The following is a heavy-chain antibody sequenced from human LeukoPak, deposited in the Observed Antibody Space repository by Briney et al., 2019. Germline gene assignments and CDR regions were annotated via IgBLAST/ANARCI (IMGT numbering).Heavy chain of an antibody. D-gene: IGHD4-23*01. J-gene: IGHJ3*02. CDR2: IYYSGST. CDR1: GGSISSYY. V-gene: IGHV4-59*01. Sequence: SETLSLTCTVSGGSISSYYWSWIRQPPGKGLEWIGYIYYSGSTNYNPSLKSRVTISVDTSKNQFSLKLSSVTAADTAVYYCARGLTTVVLDAFDIWGQGTMATVSS. CDR3: ARGLTTVVLDAFDI.